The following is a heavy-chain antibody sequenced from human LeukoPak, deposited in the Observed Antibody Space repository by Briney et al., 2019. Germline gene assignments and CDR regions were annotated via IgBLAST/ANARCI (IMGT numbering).Heavy chain of an antibody. CDR3: AKEGYSGYARGAFDY. V-gene: IGHV3-9*03. CDR1: GFTFDDYA. Sequence: PGRSLRLSCAASGFTFDDYAMHWVRQAPGEGLEGVSGISWNSGSIGYADSVKGRFTISRDNAKNSLYLQMNSLRAEDMALYYCAKEGYSGYARGAFDYWGQGTLVTVSS. CDR2: ISWNSGSI. J-gene: IGHJ4*02. D-gene: IGHD5-12*01.